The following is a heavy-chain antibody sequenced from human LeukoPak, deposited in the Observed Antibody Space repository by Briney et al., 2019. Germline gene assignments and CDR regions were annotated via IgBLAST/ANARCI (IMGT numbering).Heavy chain of an antibody. D-gene: IGHD2-21*02. CDR1: GFTFDDYA. Sequence: QAGRSLRLSCAASGFTFDDYAMPWVRQAPGKGLEWVSGISWNSGSIGYADSVKGRFTISRDNAKNSLYLQMNSLRAEDTALYYCAKGSGHIVVVTAYLYFDLWGRGTLVTVSS. J-gene: IGHJ2*01. CDR3: AKGSGHIVVVTAYLYFDL. V-gene: IGHV3-9*01. CDR2: ISWNSGSI.